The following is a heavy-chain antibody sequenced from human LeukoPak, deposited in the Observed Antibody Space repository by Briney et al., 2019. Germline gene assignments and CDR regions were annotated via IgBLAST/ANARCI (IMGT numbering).Heavy chain of an antibody. CDR3: GRGYSVQ. CDR1: GFTFSSYA. CDR2: ITTSGGSA. J-gene: IGHJ4*02. Sequence: PGESLRLSCAASGFTFSSYAMSWVRRAPGKGLEWVSGITTSGGSASYADSVKGRFTISRDNPGNTLFMEMHSLRAEDTAFYYDGRGYSVQWGQGTLVTVSS. V-gene: IGHV3-23*01. D-gene: IGHD3-22*01.